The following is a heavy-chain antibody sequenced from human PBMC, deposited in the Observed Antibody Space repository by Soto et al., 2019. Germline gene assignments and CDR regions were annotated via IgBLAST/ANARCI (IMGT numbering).Heavy chain of an antibody. Sequence: SETLSLTCAVYGGSFSGYYWSWIRQPPGKGLEWIGEINHSGSTNYNPSLKSRVTISVDTSKNQFSLKLSSVTAADTAVYYCARQESYYHDSRGYAFDIWGQGTMVIGSS. J-gene: IGHJ3*02. V-gene: IGHV4-34*01. D-gene: IGHD3-22*01. CDR3: ARQESYYHDSRGYAFDI. CDR1: GGSFSGYY. CDR2: INHSGST.